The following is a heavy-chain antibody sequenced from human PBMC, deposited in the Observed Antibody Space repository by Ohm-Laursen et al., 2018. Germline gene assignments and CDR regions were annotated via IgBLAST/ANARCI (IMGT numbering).Heavy chain of an antibody. D-gene: IGHD4-17*01. J-gene: IGHJ5*02. V-gene: IGHV3-33*01. CDR1: GFTFSSYG. CDR3: ATVPTTVPYNWFDP. CDR2: IWYDGSNK. Sequence: SLRLSCAASGFTFSSYGMHWVRQAPGKGLEWVAVIWYDGSNKYYADSVKGRFTISRDNSKNTLYLQMNSLRAEDTAVYYCATVPTTVPYNWFDPWGQGTLVTVSS.